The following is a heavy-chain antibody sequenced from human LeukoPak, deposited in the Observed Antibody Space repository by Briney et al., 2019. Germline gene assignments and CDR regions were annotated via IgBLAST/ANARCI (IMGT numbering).Heavy chain of an antibody. J-gene: IGHJ6*02. CDR1: GFTFSSYS. V-gene: IGHV3-21*01. Sequence: PGGSLRLSCAASGFTFSSYSMNWVRQAPGKGLEWVSSISSSSSYIYYADSVKGRFTISRDNAKNSLYLQMNSLRAEDTAVYYWARDINVRGGAYYYYGMDVWGQGTTVTVSS. D-gene: IGHD3-10*02. CDR3: ARDINVRGGAYYYYGMDV. CDR2: ISSSSSYI.